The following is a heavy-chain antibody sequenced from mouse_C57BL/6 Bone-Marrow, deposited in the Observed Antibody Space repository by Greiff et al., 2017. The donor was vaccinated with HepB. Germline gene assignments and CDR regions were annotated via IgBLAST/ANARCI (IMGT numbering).Heavy chain of an antibody. Sequence: VQLMESGAELARPGASVKLSCKASGYTFTSYGISWVKQRTGQGLEWIGEIYPRSGNTNYNEKFKGKATLTADKSSSTAYMELRSLTTEESAVYYCSRWLLGRDYDVWGTGTTVTVSS. CDR2: IYPRSGNT. J-gene: IGHJ1*03. CDR1: GYTFTSYG. CDR3: SRWLLGRDYDV. V-gene: IGHV1-81*01. D-gene: IGHD2-3*01.